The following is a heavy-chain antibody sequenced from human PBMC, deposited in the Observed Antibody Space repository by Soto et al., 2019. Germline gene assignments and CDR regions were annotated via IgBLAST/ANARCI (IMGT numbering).Heavy chain of an antibody. D-gene: IGHD3-16*01. CDR3: VRDGGRGGDFDS. J-gene: IGHJ4*02. CDR2: IKPDGGEK. V-gene: IGHV3-7*01. CDR1: SFTFSSYW. Sequence: EVRLVESGGGLVQPGGSLRLSCAASSFTFSSYWMAWVRQAPDKGLEWLANIKPDGGEKYYVDSVRGRFTISRDNAKNSLFLQMSGLGTEDTAVYHCVRDGGRGGDFDSWGQGTLVTVSS.